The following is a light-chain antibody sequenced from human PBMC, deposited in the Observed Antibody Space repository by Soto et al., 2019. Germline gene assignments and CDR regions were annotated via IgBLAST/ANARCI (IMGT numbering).Light chain of an antibody. J-gene: IGKJ4*01. CDR3: QQRSYWPLT. V-gene: IGKV3-11*01. Sequence: EIVLTQSPATLSLSPGERATLSCRASPSVSSYLAWYQQKPGQAPRLLIYDASNRATGIPARFSGSGSGTDFTLTISSLEPEDFAVYYCQQRSYWPLTFGGGTKVEIK. CDR2: DAS. CDR1: PSVSSY.